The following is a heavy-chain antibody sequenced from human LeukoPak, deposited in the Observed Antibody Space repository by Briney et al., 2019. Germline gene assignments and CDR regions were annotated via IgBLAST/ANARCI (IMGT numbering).Heavy chain of an antibody. Sequence: ASVKVSCKASGGTFSSYAISWVRQAPGQGLEWMGGIIPIFGTANYAQKFQGRVTITADESTSTAYMELSSLRSEDTAVYYCARSPPGIAAAGNFDYWGQRTLVTVSA. V-gene: IGHV1-69*13. J-gene: IGHJ4*02. CDR2: IIPIFGTA. CDR3: ARSPPGIAAAGNFDY. D-gene: IGHD6-13*01. CDR1: GGTFSSYA.